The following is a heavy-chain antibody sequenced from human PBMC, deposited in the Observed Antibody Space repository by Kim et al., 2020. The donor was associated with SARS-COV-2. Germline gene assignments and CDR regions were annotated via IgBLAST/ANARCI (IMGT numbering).Heavy chain of an antibody. D-gene: IGHD4-4*01. CDR3: ARGAGGVTTSYYYYGMDV. V-gene: IGHV3-21*01. CDR2: ISSSSSYI. Sequence: GGSLRLSCAASGFTFSSYSMNWVRQAPGKGLEWVSSISSSSSYIYYADSVKGRFTISRDNAKNSLYLQMNSLRAEDTAVYYCARGAGGVTTSYYYYGMDVWGQGTTVTVSS. J-gene: IGHJ6*02. CDR1: GFTFSSYS.